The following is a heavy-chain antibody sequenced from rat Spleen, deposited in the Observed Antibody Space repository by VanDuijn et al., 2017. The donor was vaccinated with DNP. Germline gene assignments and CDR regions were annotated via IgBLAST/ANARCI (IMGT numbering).Heavy chain of an antibody. D-gene: IGHD4-3*01. V-gene: IGHV5-20*01. J-gene: IGHJ2*01. CDR2: ISYDGGST. Sequence: EVQLVESGGGLVQPGRSMKLSCAASGFTFSNYGMAWVRQAPKKGLEWVAYISYDGGSTYYRDSVKGRFTISRDNAKSTLYLQMDSLRSEDTATYYCTTGGIIREYFDYWGQGVMVTVSS. CDR3: TTGGIIREYFDY. CDR1: GFTFSNYG.